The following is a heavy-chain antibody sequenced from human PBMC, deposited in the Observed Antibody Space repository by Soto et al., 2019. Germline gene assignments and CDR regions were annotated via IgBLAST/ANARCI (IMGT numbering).Heavy chain of an antibody. Sequence: QINLKESGPTLVKPTQTLTLTCSFSGFSLTTAGVGVGWVRQSPGEALEWLALIYWDDDERYNPSLKTRLTITKDPSKNQVVIIMTNMAPVDTATYYCAHSRNLITEDAQVGDFDYWGQGTLVTVSS. CDR3: AHSRNLITEDAQVGDFDY. CDR1: GFSLTTAGVG. J-gene: IGHJ4*02. D-gene: IGHD3-10*01. V-gene: IGHV2-5*02. CDR2: IYWDDDE.